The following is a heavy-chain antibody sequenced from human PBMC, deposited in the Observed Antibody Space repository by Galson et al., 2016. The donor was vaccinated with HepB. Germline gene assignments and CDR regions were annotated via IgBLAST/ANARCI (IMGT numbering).Heavy chain of an antibody. CDR1: GDTFTTYA. D-gene: IGHD6-13*01. Sequence: SVKVSCKASGDTFTTYAMNWVRQAPGQGLEWMGWLNTNTGKPTYAQDFRGRFVFSFDPSVSTAYLQISNLQTDYTAVYYCATGRGSNLYINWYFDLWGRGTLVAVSS. J-gene: IGHJ2*01. CDR2: LNTNTGKP. CDR3: ATGRGSNLYINWYFDL. V-gene: IGHV7-4-1*02.